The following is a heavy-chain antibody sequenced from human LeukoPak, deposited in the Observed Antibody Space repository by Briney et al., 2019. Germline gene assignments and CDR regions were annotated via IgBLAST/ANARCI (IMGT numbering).Heavy chain of an antibody. J-gene: IGHJ3*01. V-gene: IGHV3-72*01. CDR1: TLALSDHF. D-gene: IGHD3-16*01. Sequence: GGSLRLSCTAPTLALSDHFIAWVRQSPGKGLEWVGRSRSKTRSYTTEFAASVKGRFTLSRDDSKNSVYLQMNSLQTEDTAVYFCTKDGGKDGNTAFDLWGQGTMVTVSS. CDR2: SRSKTRSYTT. CDR3: TKDGGKDGNTAFDL.